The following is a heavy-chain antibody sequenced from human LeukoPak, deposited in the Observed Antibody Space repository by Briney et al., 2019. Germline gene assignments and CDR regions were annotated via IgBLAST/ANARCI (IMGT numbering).Heavy chain of an antibody. CDR2: ISSSGSTI. CDR3: ARRVSPYNWFDP. J-gene: IGHJ5*02. Sequence: GGSLRLSCAASGFTFSDYYMSWIRQASGKGLEWVSYISSSGSTIYYADSVKGRFTISRDNAKNSLYLQMNSLRAEDTAVYYCARRVSPYNWFDPWGQGTLVTVSS. V-gene: IGHV3-11*01. CDR1: GFTFSDYY.